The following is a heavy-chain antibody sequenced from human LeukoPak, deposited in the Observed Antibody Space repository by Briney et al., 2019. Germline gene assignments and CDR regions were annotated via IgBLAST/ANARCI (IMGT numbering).Heavy chain of an antibody. CDR1: GFTFSSYA. CDR3: AKGYCSSTSCYPDY. V-gene: IGHV3-23*01. J-gene: IGHJ4*02. CDR2: ISGSGGST. Sequence: PEGSLRLSCAASGFTFSSYAMSWVRQAPGKGLEWVSAISGSGGSTYYADSVKGRFTISRDNSKNTLYLQMNSLRAEDTAVYYCAKGYCSSTSCYPDYWGQGTLVTVSS. D-gene: IGHD2-2*01.